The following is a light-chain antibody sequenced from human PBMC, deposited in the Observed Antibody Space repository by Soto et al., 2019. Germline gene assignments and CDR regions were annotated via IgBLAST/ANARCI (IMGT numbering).Light chain of an antibody. Sequence: QSALTQPRSVSGSPGQSVTISCTGTSSDVGGYNYVSWYQQHPGKAPKLMIYDVSKRPAGVPDRFSGSKSGNTASLTISGLQAEDEADYYCCSYAGSYTPLFGGGTKLTVL. CDR3: CSYAGSYTPL. J-gene: IGLJ3*02. CDR2: DVS. V-gene: IGLV2-11*01. CDR1: SSDVGGYNY.